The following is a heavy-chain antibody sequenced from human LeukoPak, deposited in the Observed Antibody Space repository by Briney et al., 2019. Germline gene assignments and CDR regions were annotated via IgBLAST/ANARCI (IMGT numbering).Heavy chain of an antibody. Sequence: ASVKVSCKASGYTFTTYALHWVRQAPGQRPEWMGWINAGDGNTGYSQRFRDRVTITRDTSASTTYMDLSSLRSEDTAMYYCARVYYYDSGGYHLGVDYWGRGTLVTVSS. CDR3: ARVYYYDSGGYHLGVDY. J-gene: IGHJ4*02. V-gene: IGHV1-3*01. CDR2: INAGDGNT. CDR1: GYTFTTYA. D-gene: IGHD3-22*01.